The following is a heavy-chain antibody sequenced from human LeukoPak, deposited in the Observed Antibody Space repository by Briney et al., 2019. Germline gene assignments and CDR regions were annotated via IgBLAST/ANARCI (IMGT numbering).Heavy chain of an antibody. CDR3: AREDCSITSCYSHYFGY. D-gene: IGHD2-2*02. J-gene: IGHJ4*02. CDR1: GFTFSSYW. V-gene: IGHV3-7*03. CDR2: IKQDGSEK. Sequence: GGSLRLSCAASGFTFSSYWMSWVRQAPGKGLEWVANIKQDGSEKYYVDSVKGRFTISRDNAKNSLYLQMNSLRTEDTAVYYCAREDCSITSCYSHYFGYWGQGTLVTVSS.